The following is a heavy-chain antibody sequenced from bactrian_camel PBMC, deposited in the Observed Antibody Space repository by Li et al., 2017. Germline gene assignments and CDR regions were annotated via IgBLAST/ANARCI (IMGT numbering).Heavy chain of an antibody. J-gene: IGHJ4*01. Sequence: HVQLVESGGGSVQAGGSLILSCAGSGFRHSVCTMGWYRQTPGKERVVVSTILSDGTTYYADSVKGRFTISQDSAEDTVYLQMNSLKPEDTALYYCVAAPLMVSGPYNYWGQGTQVTVS. CDR3: VAAPLMVSGPYNY. CDR1: GFRHSVCT. D-gene: IGHD2*01. V-gene: IGHV3S53*01. CDR2: ILSDGTT.